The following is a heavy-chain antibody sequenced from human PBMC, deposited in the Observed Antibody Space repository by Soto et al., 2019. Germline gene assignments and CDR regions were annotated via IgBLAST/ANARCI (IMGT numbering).Heavy chain of an antibody. Sequence: EVQLVESGGGLVRPGGSLRLSCAASGFTFSYYRLNWVRPAPGKGLVWVSRIHSDGSSTTYADFVKGRFIISSDSARNTVDLQMNSVRVEDTAVYYCARGDRGAFDLWGQGTVATVAS. CDR2: IHSDGSST. V-gene: IGHV3-74*01. CDR3: ARGDRGAFDL. CDR1: GFTFSYYR. J-gene: IGHJ3*01. D-gene: IGHD1-26*01.